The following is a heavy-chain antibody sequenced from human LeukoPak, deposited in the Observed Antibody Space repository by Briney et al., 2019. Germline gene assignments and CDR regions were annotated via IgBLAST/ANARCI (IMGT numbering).Heavy chain of an antibody. D-gene: IGHD2-2*01. CDR3: ARIVPAACLDY. CDR1: GFIFSSYW. Sequence: SGGSLRLSCAASGFIFSSYWMSWVRQTPVKGLEWVANIKQDGSEKYYVDSVKGRFAISRDNAKNSLYLQMNSLRAEDTAVYYCARIVPAACLDYWGQGTLVTVSS. CDR2: IKQDGSEK. J-gene: IGHJ4*02. V-gene: IGHV3-7*01.